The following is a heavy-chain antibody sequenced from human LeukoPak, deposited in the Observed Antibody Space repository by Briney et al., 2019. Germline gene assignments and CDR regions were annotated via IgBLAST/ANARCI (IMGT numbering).Heavy chain of an antibody. V-gene: IGHV1-46*01. J-gene: IGHJ4*02. CDR1: GYTFTSYY. CDR3: ARDRGRQQLVSYYFDY. Sequence: ASVKVSCKASGYTFTSYYMHWVRQAPGQGLEWMGIINPSGGSTSYAQTFQGRVTMTRDMSTSTVYMELSSLRSEDTAVYYCARDRGRQQLVSYYFDYWGQGTLVTVSS. D-gene: IGHD6-13*01. CDR2: INPSGGST.